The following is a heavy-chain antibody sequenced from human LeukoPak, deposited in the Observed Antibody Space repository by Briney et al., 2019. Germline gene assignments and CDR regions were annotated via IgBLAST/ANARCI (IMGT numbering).Heavy chain of an antibody. CDR2: ISAYNGNT. Sequence: GASVKVSCKASGYTFTSYGISWVRQAPGQGLEWMGWISAYNGNTNYAQKLQGRVTMTTDTSTSTAYMELRSLRSDDTAVYYCARVGPDLREHVAKCGGDCYWNWYFDLWGRGTLVTVSS. V-gene: IGHV1-18*01. D-gene: IGHD2-21*02. CDR3: ARVGPDLREHVAKCGGDCYWNWYFDL. CDR1: GYTFTSYG. J-gene: IGHJ2*01.